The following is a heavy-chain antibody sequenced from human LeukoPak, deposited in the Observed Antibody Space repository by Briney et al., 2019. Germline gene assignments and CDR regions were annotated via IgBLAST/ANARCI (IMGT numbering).Heavy chain of an antibody. Sequence: SVTVSFKASGGTFSSYAISWVRQAPGQGLEWMGGIIPIFGTANYAQKFQGRVTITADESTSTAYMELSSLRSEDTAVYYCARVGLPDYYGMDVWGQGTTVTVSS. CDR3: ARVGLPDYYGMDV. V-gene: IGHV1-69*13. J-gene: IGHJ6*02. D-gene: IGHD1-26*01. CDR1: GGTFSSYA. CDR2: IIPIFGTA.